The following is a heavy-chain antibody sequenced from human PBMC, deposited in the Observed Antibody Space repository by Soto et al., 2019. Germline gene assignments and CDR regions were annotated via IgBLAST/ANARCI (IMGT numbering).Heavy chain of an antibody. Sequence: ASVKVSCKASGYTFTSYDINWVRQATGQGLEWMGWMNPNSGNTGYAQKFQGRVTMTRNTSISTAYMELSSLRSEDTAVYYCARGLIKTRWFDPRGQGTLVTVSS. CDR2: MNPNSGNT. V-gene: IGHV1-8*01. J-gene: IGHJ5*02. CDR1: GYTFTSYD. D-gene: IGHD3-16*01. CDR3: ARGLIKTRWFDP.